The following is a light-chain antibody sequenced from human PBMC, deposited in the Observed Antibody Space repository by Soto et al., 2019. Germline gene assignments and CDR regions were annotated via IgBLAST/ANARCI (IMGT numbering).Light chain of an antibody. CDR3: QVWDSSRDDPGYV. J-gene: IGLJ1*01. Sequence: YQLATPPCESVARGRTARSTCRLNKIGSKRVLWYQKKPGQAPVLVVYDDSDRPSGIPERFSGSNSGNTASLTIRRVEAGDEADYYCQVWDSSRDDPGYVLGLGTEV. CDR1: KIGSKR. V-gene: IGLV3-21*02. CDR2: DDS.